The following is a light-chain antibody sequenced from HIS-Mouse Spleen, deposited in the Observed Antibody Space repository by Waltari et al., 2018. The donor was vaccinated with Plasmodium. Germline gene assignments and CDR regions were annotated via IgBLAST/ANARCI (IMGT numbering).Light chain of an antibody. Sequence: SYELTQPPSVSVSPGQTARITCSGDALPKKYAYWYQHKSGQAPVLVIYEDRKRPAGIPGRFAGYRSGTRATLTSSGAQVEDEADYYCYSTDSSGNHRVFGGGTKLTVL. V-gene: IGLV3-10*01. CDR3: YSTDSSGNHRV. J-gene: IGLJ3*02. CDR2: EDR. CDR1: ALPKKY.